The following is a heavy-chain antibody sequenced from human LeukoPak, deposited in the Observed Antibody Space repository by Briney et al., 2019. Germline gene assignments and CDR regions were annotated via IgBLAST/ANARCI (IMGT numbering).Heavy chain of an antibody. Sequence: GGSLRLSCAASGFTFSSYWMSWVRQAPGRGLEWVANIKQDGSEKYYVDSVKGRFTISRDNAKNSLYMQMNSLRAEDTAVYSCGRSAAAGFFDYWGQGTLVTVSS. CDR2: IKQDGSEK. V-gene: IGHV3-7*03. CDR3: GRSAAAGFFDY. CDR1: GFTFSSYW. D-gene: IGHD6-13*01. J-gene: IGHJ4*02.